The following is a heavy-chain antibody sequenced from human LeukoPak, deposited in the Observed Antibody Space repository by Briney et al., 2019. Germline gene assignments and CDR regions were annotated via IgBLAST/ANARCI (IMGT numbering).Heavy chain of an antibody. J-gene: IGHJ5*01. V-gene: IGHV3-48*01. D-gene: IGHD2-15*01. CDR1: GFTFSSYS. CDR3: ARDVGYCCGGSCYRWFAS. Sequence: GGSLRLSCAASGFTFSSYSISWVRQAPGKGLEWVSYISTSSAVMYYADSVKGRFTISRDDARNSVSLQMNSLRADDTAVYYCARDVGYCCGGSCYRWFASWGQGTLVIVSS. CDR2: ISTSSAVM.